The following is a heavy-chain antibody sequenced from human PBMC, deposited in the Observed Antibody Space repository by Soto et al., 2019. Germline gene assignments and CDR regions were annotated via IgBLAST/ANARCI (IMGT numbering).Heavy chain of an antibody. J-gene: IGHJ3*02. CDR2: INGYNGDT. Sequence: ASVKVSCKASGYTFTSYGIGWVRQAPGQGLEWMGWINGYNGDTNYAQKLQGRVTVTTGTSTSTAYMELRSLTSDDTAVYYCAITADGVVRGVINAFDIWGQGXMVTV. V-gene: IGHV1-18*04. CDR1: GYTFTSYG. CDR3: AITADGVVRGVINAFDI. D-gene: IGHD3-10*01.